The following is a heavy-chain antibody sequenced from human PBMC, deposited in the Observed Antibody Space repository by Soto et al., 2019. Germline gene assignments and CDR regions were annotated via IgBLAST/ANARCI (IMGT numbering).Heavy chain of an antibody. Sequence: SLRISCAASGFPFSHSWMHWVRQTPGKCLVWVSRINPAGTITNYADSVEGRFTISRDNADSALLLQMNSLSAEDTAIYYCTSDTFGLRDTWGQGTLVTVSS. V-gene: IGHV3-74*01. CDR1: GFPFSHSW. CDR3: TSDTFGLRDT. CDR2: INPAGTIT. D-gene: IGHD3-16*01. J-gene: IGHJ5*02.